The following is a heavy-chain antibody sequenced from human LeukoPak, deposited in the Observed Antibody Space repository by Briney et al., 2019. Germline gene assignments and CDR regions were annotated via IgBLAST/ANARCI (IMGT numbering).Heavy chain of an antibody. V-gene: IGHV3-74*01. CDR3: ARDGGIAENWFDP. J-gene: IGHJ5*02. CDR1: GFTFSSYW. CDR2: INSDGSST. D-gene: IGHD6-13*01. Sequence: GGSLRLSCAASGFTFSSYWMHWVRQAPGKGLVWVSRINSDGSSTSYADSVKGRFTISRDNAKNTLYLPMNSLRAEDTAVYYCARDGGIAENWFDPWGQGTLVTVSS.